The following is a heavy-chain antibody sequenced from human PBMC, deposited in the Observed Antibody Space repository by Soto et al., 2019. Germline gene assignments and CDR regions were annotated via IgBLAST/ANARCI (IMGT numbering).Heavy chain of an antibody. CDR3: ANSKLSGEIVYAMYDY. CDR1: GFTFSSYA. D-gene: IGHD2-8*01. Sequence: EVQLLESGGGLAQTGGSLRLSCAASGFTFSSYAMSWVRQAPGKGLEWVSAISGSGRTTYYADSVKGRFTVSRENSRNTLNLQMNSLRAEDTAVYYCANSKLSGEIVYAMYDYWGQGTLVTVSS. J-gene: IGHJ4*02. CDR2: ISGSGRTT. V-gene: IGHV3-23*01.